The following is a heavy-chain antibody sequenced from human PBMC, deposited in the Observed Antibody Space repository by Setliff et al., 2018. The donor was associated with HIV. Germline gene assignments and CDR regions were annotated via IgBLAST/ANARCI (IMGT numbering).Heavy chain of an antibody. Sequence: SETLSLTCTVSGYSISSGYYWGWIRQPPGKGLEWIGSIYHSGSTYYNPSLKCRVTISVDTSKNQFSLKLSSVTAADTAVYYCARVSSTFNFWSGYEYFQHWGQGTLVTVSS. CDR3: ARVSSTFNFWSGYEYFQH. D-gene: IGHD3-3*01. J-gene: IGHJ1*01. CDR2: IYHSGST. CDR1: GYSISSGYY. V-gene: IGHV4-38-2*02.